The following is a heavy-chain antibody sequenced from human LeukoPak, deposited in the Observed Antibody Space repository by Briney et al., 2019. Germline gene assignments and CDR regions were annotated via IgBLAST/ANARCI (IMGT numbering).Heavy chain of an antibody. CDR1: GGPFSGYY. CDR2: INQGGTT. J-gene: IGHJ4*02. V-gene: IGHV4-34*01. Sequence: PSETLSLTCAVYGGPFSGYYWTWIRQPPGKGLEWIGEINQGGTTNYNPSLRSRVTILIDMSRNQFSLRLSSVTAADTAVYYCARGRLFSGYRGNVGHEDFDYWGQGSLVTVSS. D-gene: IGHD5-12*01. CDR3: ARGRLFSGYRGNVGHEDFDY.